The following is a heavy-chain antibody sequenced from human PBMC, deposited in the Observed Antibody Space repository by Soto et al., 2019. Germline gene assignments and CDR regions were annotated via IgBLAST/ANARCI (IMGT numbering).Heavy chain of an antibody. J-gene: IGHJ5*02. CDR3: ARTYCSGGSCYPGGNWFNP. CDR1: GASISSYY. V-gene: IGHV4-59*01. CDR2: TYYSGST. D-gene: IGHD2-15*01. Sequence: SETLSLTCTVSGASISSYYWSWIRQPPGKGLEWIGFTYYSGSTNYNPSLKSRVTMSVDTSKNQYSLELNSVTAADTAVYYCARTYCSGGSCYPGGNWFNPWGQGTLVTVSS.